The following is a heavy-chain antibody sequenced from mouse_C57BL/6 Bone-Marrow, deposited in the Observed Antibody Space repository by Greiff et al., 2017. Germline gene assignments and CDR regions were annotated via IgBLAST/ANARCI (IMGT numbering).Heavy chain of an antibody. Sequence: QVQLQQSGPELVKPGASVKISCKASGYSFTSYYIHWVKQRPGQGLEWIGWIYPGSGNTKYNEKFKGKATLPADTSFSTAYMQLSSLTSEDAAVYYCARPPHYYGRAWFAYWGQGTLVTVSA. CDR3: ARPPHYYGRAWFAY. V-gene: IGHV1-66*01. D-gene: IGHD1-1*01. CDR1: GYSFTSYY. CDR2: IYPGSGNT. J-gene: IGHJ3*01.